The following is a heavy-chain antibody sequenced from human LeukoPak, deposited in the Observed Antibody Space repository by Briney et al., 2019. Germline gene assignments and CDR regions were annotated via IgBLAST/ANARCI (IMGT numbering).Heavy chain of an antibody. V-gene: IGHV4-39*07. CDR2: IYYSGST. CDR1: GGSISSSSYY. Sequence: SETLSLTCTVSGGSISSSSYYWGWIRQPPGKGLEWIGSIYYSGSTYYNPSLKSRVTISVDTSKNQFSLKLSPVTAADTAVYYCASFAMVRGGLDYWGQGTLVTVSS. D-gene: IGHD3-10*01. CDR3: ASFAMVRGGLDY. J-gene: IGHJ4*02.